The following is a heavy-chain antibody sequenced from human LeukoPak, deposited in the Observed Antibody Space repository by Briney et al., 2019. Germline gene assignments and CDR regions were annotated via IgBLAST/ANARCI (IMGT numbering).Heavy chain of an antibody. CDR1: GDSVSSNSAA. D-gene: IGHD2-21*01. V-gene: IGHV6-1*01. J-gene: IGHJ3*02. CDR2: TYYRSKWYN. CDR3: ARDGPNCGGDCYRAFDI. Sequence: SQTLSLTCAISGDSVSSNSAAWNWIRQSPSRGLEWLGRTYYRSKWYNDYAVSVKSRITINPDTSKNQFSLQLNSVTPEDTAVYYCARDGPNCGGDCYRAFDIWGQGTMVTVSS.